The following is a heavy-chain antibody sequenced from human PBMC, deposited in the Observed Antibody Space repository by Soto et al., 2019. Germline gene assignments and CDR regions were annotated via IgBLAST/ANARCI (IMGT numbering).Heavy chain of an antibody. CDR1: GYTFTSYG. CDR2: ISAYNGNT. V-gene: IGHV1-18*01. CDR3: ARSALSVYNSGWIAPYYFDY. J-gene: IGHJ4*02. D-gene: IGHD6-19*01. Sequence: QVPLVQSGAEVKKPGASVKVSCKASGYTFTSYGISWVRQAPGQGREWMGWISAYNGNTNYAQKLQGRVTMTTDTSTSTAYMELRSLRSDDTAVYYCARSALSVYNSGWIAPYYFDYWGQGTLVTVSS.